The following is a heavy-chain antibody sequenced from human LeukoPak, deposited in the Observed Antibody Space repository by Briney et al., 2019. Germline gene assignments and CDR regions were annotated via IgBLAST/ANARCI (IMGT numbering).Heavy chain of an antibody. D-gene: IGHD3-3*01. CDR3: ASPSRDFWSGYYQAFDI. Sequence: GGSLRLSCAASGLTVSSNYMSWVRQAPGKGLEWVSVIYSGGSTYYADSVKGRFTISRHNSKNTLYLQMNSLRAEDTAVYYCASPSRDFWSGYYQAFDIWGQGTMVTVSS. CDR1: GLTVSSNY. CDR2: IYSGGST. V-gene: IGHV3-53*04. J-gene: IGHJ3*02.